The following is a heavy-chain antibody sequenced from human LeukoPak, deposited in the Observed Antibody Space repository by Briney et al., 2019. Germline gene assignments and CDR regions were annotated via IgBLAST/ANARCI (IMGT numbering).Heavy chain of an antibody. Sequence: PGGSLRLSCAASGFTFSSYTMNWVRQAPGKGLEWVSSISTSSSYIYYADSVKGRFTISRDNSKNSLILQMNSLRAEDTAVYYCAREKATRYYFDYWGQGTLVTVSS. D-gene: IGHD5-12*01. J-gene: IGHJ4*02. CDR1: GFTFSSYT. V-gene: IGHV3-21*01. CDR2: ISTSSSYI. CDR3: AREKATRYYFDY.